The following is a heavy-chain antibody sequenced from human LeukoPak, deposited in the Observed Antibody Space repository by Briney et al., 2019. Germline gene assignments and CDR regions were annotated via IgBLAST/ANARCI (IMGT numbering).Heavy chain of an antibody. CDR3: ARDVTYHGGDWFDP. J-gene: IGHJ5*02. CDR2: ISSTATSI. V-gene: IGHV3-48*04. D-gene: IGHD4-23*01. CDR1: GFTSTDYA. Sequence: GGSLRLSCAASGFTSTDYAMNWVRQAPGKGLEWVSYISSTATSIYYADSVKGRFTVSRDNAKNSLYLQMNSLRAEDTAVYYCARDVTYHGGDWFDPWGQGTLVTVSS.